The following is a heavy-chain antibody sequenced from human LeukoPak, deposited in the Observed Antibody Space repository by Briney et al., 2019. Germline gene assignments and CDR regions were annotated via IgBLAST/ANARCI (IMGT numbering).Heavy chain of an antibody. CDR3: AKGLVWGIAAAAPDY. Sequence: PGGSLRLSCAASGFTVNSNYMTWVRQAPGKGLEWVAVISYDGSNKYYADSVKGRFTISRDNSKNTLYLQMNSLRAEDTAVYYCAKGLVWGIAAAAPDYWGQGTLVTVSS. V-gene: IGHV3-30*18. CDR1: GFTVNSNY. J-gene: IGHJ4*02. CDR2: ISYDGSNK. D-gene: IGHD6-13*01.